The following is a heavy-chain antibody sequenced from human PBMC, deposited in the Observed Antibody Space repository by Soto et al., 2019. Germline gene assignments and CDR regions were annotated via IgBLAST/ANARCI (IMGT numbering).Heavy chain of an antibody. D-gene: IGHD3-9*01. J-gene: IGHJ3*02. CDR2: ISGSGGST. Sequence: EVQLLESGGGLVQPGGSLRLSCAASGFTFSSYAMSWVRQAPGKGLEWVSAISGSGGSTYYADSVKGRFTISRDNSNNTLYLQMNSLRAEDTAVYYCAKDRKRGFEYYDMLTGYYRFDAFDIWGQGTMVTVSS. CDR3: AKDRKRGFEYYDMLTGYYRFDAFDI. CDR1: GFTFSSYA. V-gene: IGHV3-23*01.